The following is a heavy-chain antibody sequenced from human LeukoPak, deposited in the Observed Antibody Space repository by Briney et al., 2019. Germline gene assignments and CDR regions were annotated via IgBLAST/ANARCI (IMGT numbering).Heavy chain of an antibody. CDR3: AKGRYYDSSGYYLFDY. V-gene: IGHV3-7*03. CDR2: IKSDGSEK. J-gene: IGHJ4*02. CDR1: GFTFSDHW. Sequence: GGSLRLSCAASGFTFSDHWMSWVRQAPGKGLEWVANIKSDGSEKHYVDSVKGRFTISRDNAKNSLYLQMNSLRAEDTAVYYCAKGRYYDSSGYYLFDYWGQGTLVTVSS. D-gene: IGHD3-22*01.